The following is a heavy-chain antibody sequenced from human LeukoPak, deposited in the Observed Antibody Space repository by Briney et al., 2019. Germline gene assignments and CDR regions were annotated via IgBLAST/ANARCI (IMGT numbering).Heavy chain of an antibody. J-gene: IGHJ3*02. D-gene: IGHD4-17*01. V-gene: IGHV1-18*01. CDR3: ARDRSPYYGDYTYSDAFDI. Sequence: GASVKVSCKTSGYTFTTYGITWVRQAPGQGLEGMGWISAYNGNTNYAQKLQGRVTMTTDTSTNTAYMELRSLRSDDTAVYYCARDRSPYYGDYTYSDAFDIWGQGTMVTVSS. CDR1: GYTFTTYG. CDR2: ISAYNGNT.